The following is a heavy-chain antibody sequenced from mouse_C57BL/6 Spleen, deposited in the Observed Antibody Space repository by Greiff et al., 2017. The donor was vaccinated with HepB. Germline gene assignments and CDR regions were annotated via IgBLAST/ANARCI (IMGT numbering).Heavy chain of an antibody. CDR3: ARLIYYDYDDVPGYAMDY. D-gene: IGHD2-4*01. V-gene: IGHV1-72*01. Sequence: QVQLQQPGAELVKPGASVKLSCKASGYTFTSYWMHWVKQRPGRGLEWIGRIDPNSGGTKYNEKFKSKATLTVDKPSSTTYMQLSSLTSEDSAVYYCARLIYYDYDDVPGYAMDYWGQGTSVTVSS. CDR2: IDPNSGGT. J-gene: IGHJ4*01. CDR1: GYTFTSYW.